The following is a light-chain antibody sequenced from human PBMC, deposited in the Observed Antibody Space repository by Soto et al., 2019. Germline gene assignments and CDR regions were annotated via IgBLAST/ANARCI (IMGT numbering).Light chain of an antibody. CDR2: AAS. CDR1: QNIGNY. CDR3: HQAYSNPRP. V-gene: IGKV1-39*01. Sequence: DMQLTQSPSSLSASVGDRVTITCRASQNIGNYLNWYQQKPGRAPKLLIYAASSLQSGVPSRFSGSGSGSDFALTITNLQPLDSAIYFCHQAYSNPRPFGKGTKVDIK. J-gene: IGKJ1*01.